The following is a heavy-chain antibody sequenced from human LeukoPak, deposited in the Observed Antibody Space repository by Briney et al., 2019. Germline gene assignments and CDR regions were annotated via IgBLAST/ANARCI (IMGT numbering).Heavy chain of an antibody. J-gene: IGHJ2*01. Sequence: SETLSLTCTVSGGSISSYYWSWIRQPPGKGLEWIGYIYYSGSTNHNPSLKSRVTISVDTSKNQFSLKLSSVTAADTAVYYCARDLSPIWYFDLWGRGTLVTVSS. CDR2: IYYSGST. D-gene: IGHD3-3*02. CDR3: ARDLSPIWYFDL. CDR1: GGSISSYY. V-gene: IGHV4-59*01.